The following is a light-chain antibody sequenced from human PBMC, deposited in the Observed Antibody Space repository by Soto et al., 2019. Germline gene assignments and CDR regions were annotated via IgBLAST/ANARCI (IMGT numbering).Light chain of an antibody. CDR2: DVS. CDR3: SSYTTSTTYVA. CDR1: GSDVGGYKY. V-gene: IGLV2-14*01. Sequence: QSALTQPASVSGSPGQSLTISCTGTGSDVGGYKYVSWYQQLPGKAPKLMLYDVSNRPSGVSSRFSGFKSGNTASLTISGLQAEDEADYYCSSYTTSTTYVAFGGGTQLTVL. J-gene: IGLJ2*01.